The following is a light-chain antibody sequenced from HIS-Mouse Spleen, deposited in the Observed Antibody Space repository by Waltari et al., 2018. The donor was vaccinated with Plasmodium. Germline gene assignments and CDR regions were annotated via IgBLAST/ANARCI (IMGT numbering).Light chain of an antibody. CDR1: QSLLHSNGHNY. J-gene: IGKJ1*01. Sequence: DIVMTQSPLSLPVTPGEPASISCRSSQSLLHSNGHNYLDWCLQKPGQSPQLLIYLGSNRASGVPDRFSGSGSGTDFTLKISRVEAEDVGVYYCMQALQTPWTFGQGTKVEIK. V-gene: IGKV2-28*01. CDR2: LGS. CDR3: MQALQTPWT.